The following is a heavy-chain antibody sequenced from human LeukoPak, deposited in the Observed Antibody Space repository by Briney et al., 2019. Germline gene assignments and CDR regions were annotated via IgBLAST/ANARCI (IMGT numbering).Heavy chain of an antibody. Sequence: GGSLGLSWAASGFTVIRNYMSWVRQAPGRGRGWVSVIYSGGSTYYADSVKGRFTISRDNSKNTLYLQMNSLRAEDTAVYYCARDGGGLVDAFDIWGQGTMVTVSS. CDR3: ARDGGGLVDAFDI. CDR2: IYSGGST. CDR1: GFTVIRNY. V-gene: IGHV3-66*01. D-gene: IGHD3-16*01. J-gene: IGHJ3*02.